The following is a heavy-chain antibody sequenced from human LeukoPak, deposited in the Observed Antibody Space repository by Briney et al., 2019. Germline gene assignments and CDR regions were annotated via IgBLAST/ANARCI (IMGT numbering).Heavy chain of an antibody. CDR2: SYYSGST. CDR1: GGSISSYY. V-gene: IGHV4-59*01. J-gene: IGHJ4*02. Sequence: PSETLSLTCTVSGGSISSYYWSWIRQPPGKGLEWIGYSYYSGSTNYNTSLKSRVTISVDTSKNQFSLKLSSVTAADTAVYYCARTYYYDSSGYPYFDYWGQGTLVTVSS. CDR3: ARTYYYDSSGYPYFDY. D-gene: IGHD3-22*01.